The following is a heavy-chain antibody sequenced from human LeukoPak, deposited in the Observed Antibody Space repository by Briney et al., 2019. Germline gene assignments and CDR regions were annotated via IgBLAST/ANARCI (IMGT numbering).Heavy chain of an antibody. J-gene: IGHJ6*02. V-gene: IGHV3-9*01. CDR1: GFTFDDYA. Sequence: PGRSLRLSCAASGFTFDDYAMHWVRQAPGKGLEWVSGISWNSGSIGYADSVKGRFTISRDNAKNSLYLQMNSLRAGDTAVYYCARGYSYGRYGMDVWGQGTTVTVSS. D-gene: IGHD5-18*01. CDR2: ISWNSGSI. CDR3: ARGYSYGRYGMDV.